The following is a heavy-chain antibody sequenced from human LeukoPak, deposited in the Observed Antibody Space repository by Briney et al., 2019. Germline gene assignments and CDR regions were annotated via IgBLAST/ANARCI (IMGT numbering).Heavy chain of an antibody. CDR2: IYENGNT. CDR3: ARATAAPSSYYFDH. D-gene: IGHD6-25*01. CDR1: GGSIRSSHSF. Sequence: SEALSLTCSVSGGSIRSSHSFWGWIRQPLGKGLEWIATIYENGNTYYSPSLKSRVTISVDTSNNEFSLNLNSVTAADTAMYYCARATAAPSSYYFDHWGQGTLVTVSS. V-gene: IGHV4-39*07. J-gene: IGHJ4*02.